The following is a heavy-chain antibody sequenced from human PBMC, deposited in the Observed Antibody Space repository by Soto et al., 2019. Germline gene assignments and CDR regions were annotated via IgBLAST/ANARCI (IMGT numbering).Heavy chain of an antibody. CDR1: GGSISSGGYY. Sequence: SETLSLTCTVSGGSISSGGYYWSWIRQHPGKGLEWIGYIYYSGSTYYSPSLKSRVTISVDTSKNQFSLKLSSVTAADTAVYYCARFPEEITTLTTGYYGMDVWGQGTTVTVYS. D-gene: IGHD4-17*01. V-gene: IGHV4-31*03. CDR2: IYYSGST. J-gene: IGHJ6*02. CDR3: ARFPEEITTLTTGYYGMDV.